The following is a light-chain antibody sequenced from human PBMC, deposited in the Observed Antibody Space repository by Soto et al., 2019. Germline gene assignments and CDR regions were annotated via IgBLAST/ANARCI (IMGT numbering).Light chain of an antibody. CDR1: SSDVGGYDS. J-gene: IGLJ1*01. CDR2: EVT. V-gene: IGLV2-14*01. CDR3: SSFRSTSTLPYV. Sequence: QSVLTQPASVSGSPGQSITISCTGTSSDVGGYDSVSWYQQHPGKAPKLMIFEVTNRPSGVSNRFSGSKSGNTASLTISGRRAEDEADYYCSSFRSTSTLPYVFGTGTKVTVL.